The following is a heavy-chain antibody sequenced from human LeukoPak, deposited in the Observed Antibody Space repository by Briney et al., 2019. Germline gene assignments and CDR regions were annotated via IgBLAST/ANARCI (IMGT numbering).Heavy chain of an antibody. CDR2: INPEGAST. CDR1: GFAFSTYW. CDR3: ARGTAITAGIDF. Sequence: GGSLRLSCTASGFAFSTYWMFWVRQTPGKGLVWVSQINPEGASTTYGDPAKGRFTASRDNAKNALHLQMNSLRVDDTAVYYCARGTAITAGIDFWGQGTLVTVSS. J-gene: IGHJ4*02. D-gene: IGHD6-19*01. V-gene: IGHV3-74*01.